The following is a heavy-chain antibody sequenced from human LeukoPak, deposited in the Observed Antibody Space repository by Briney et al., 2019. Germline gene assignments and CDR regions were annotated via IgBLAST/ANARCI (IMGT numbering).Heavy chain of an antibody. CDR2: ITDSGGRT. J-gene: IGHJ4*02. CDR1: GFIFSNYA. V-gene: IGHV3-23*01. Sequence: GGSLRLSCAASGFIFSNYAMYWVRQAPGRGLEWVSGITDSGGRTYYADSVKGRFTISRDNSKNTLYLQMNSLTAEDTAVYYCAKGQMSESRLDYWGQGTLVTVSS. CDR3: AKGQMSESRLDY.